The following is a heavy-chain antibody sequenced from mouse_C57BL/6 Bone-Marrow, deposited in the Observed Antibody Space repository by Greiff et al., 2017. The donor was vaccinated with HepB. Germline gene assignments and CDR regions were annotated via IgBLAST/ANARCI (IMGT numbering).Heavy chain of an antibody. Sequence: QVQLKQPGTELVKPGASVKLSCKASGYTFTSYWMHWVKQRPGQGLEWIGNINPSNGGTNYNEKFKSKATLTVDKSSSTAYMQLSSLTSEDSAVYYCARGRITTVVATDAMDYWGQGTSVTVSS. CDR2: INPSNGGT. D-gene: IGHD1-1*01. V-gene: IGHV1-53*01. CDR3: ARGRITTVVATDAMDY. CDR1: GYTFTSYW. J-gene: IGHJ4*01.